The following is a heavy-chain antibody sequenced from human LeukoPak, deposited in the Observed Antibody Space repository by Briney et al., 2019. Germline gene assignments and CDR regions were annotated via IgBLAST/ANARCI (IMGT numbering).Heavy chain of an antibody. Sequence: VASVKVSCKASGYTFTSYYMHWVRQAPGQGLEWMGIINPSGGSTSYAQKFQGRVTMTRDTSTSTVYMELSSLRSEDTAVYYCASDILTGYDAFDIWGQGTMVTVPS. D-gene: IGHD3-9*01. J-gene: IGHJ3*02. CDR1: GYTFTSYY. V-gene: IGHV1-46*01. CDR2: INPSGGST. CDR3: ASDILTGYDAFDI.